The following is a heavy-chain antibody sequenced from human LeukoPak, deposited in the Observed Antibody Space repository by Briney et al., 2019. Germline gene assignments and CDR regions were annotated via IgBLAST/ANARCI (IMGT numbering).Heavy chain of an antibody. V-gene: IGHV4-38-2*02. J-gene: IGHJ5*02. CDR3: ARDLYYYGSGIDP. CDR2: VFHSGIT. CDR1: GFTFDDHG. Sequence: PGGSLRLSCAASGFTFDDHGMSWIRQPPGKGLEWIGSVFHSGITYYKPSLKSRVTILVDTSKNQFSLKLSSVTAADTAVYYCARDLYYYGSGIDPWGQGTLVTVSS. D-gene: IGHD3-10*01.